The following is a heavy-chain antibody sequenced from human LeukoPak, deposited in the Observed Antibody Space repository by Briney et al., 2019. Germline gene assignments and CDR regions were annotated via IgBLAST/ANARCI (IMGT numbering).Heavy chain of an antibody. CDR1: GFTFTNYW. CDR3: ARDRGAAAGPYYCYYGMDV. V-gene: IGHV3-7*01. Sequence: GGSLRLSCAASGFTFTNYWMSWVRQAPGKGLEWVANINQDGSVKYYVDSLKGRFTVSRDNAKNSLYLQVNSLRAEDTAVYYCARDRGAAAGPYYCYYGMDVWGQGTTVTVSS. CDR2: INQDGSVK. J-gene: IGHJ6*02. D-gene: IGHD6-13*01.